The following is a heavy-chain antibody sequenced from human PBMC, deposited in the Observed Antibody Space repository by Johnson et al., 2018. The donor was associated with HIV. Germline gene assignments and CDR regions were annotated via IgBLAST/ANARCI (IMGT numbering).Heavy chain of an antibody. D-gene: IGHD3-16*02. Sequence: VQLVESGGGLVQPGGSLRLSCAASGFSFSTYDMHWVRQATGKGLDWVSVIGTAGDTYYLGSVKGRFTISRDNSKNTLYLQMNSLRAEDTAVYYCARGVLGDGTYRPDAFGIWGQGTMVTVSS. V-gene: IGHV3-13*01. CDR3: ARGVLGDGTYRPDAFGI. J-gene: IGHJ3*02. CDR2: IGTAGDT. CDR1: GFSFSTYD.